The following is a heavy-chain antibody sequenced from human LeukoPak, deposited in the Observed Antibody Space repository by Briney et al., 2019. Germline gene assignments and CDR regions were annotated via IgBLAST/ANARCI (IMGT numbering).Heavy chain of an antibody. CDR3: ARGYGDYYFDY. V-gene: IGHV3-15*01. D-gene: IGHD4-17*01. J-gene: IGHJ4*02. Sequence: PGGSLRLSCAASGFTFSDAWMSWVRQAPGKGLEWVGRIKSKTDGGTPDYAAPVKGRFTISRDDSKNTLYLQMNSLRAEDTAVYYCARGYGDYYFDYWGQGTLVTVSS. CDR1: GFTFSDAW. CDR2: IKSKTDGGTP.